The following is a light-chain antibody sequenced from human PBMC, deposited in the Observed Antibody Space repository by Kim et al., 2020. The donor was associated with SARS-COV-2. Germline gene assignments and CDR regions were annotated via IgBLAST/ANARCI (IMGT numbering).Light chain of an antibody. CDR3: QAWDSSTAV. Sequence: VSPGQTSSITCSGDKLGDKYACWYQQKPGQSPVLVIYQDKKRPSGIPERFSGSNSGNTATLTISGTQAMDEADYYCQAWDSSTAVFGGGTQLTVL. CDR1: KLGDKY. J-gene: IGLJ2*01. CDR2: QDK. V-gene: IGLV3-1*01.